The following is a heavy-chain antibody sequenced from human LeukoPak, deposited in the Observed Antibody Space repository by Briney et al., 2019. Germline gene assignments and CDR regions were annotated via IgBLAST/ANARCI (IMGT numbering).Heavy chain of an antibody. CDR3: ANVPRSTVSY. V-gene: IGHV3-7*01. CDR2: LNEDGSVK. CDR1: EFSFNTNW. J-gene: IGHJ4*02. Sequence: PGGSLRLSCAASEFSFNTNWMHWVRQTPGKGLEWVAELNEDGSVKYYVDSVKGRFTISRDNAKSLLFLQMYNLRTEDTGVYFCANVPRSTVSYWGRGTLVTVSS. D-gene: IGHD2-2*01.